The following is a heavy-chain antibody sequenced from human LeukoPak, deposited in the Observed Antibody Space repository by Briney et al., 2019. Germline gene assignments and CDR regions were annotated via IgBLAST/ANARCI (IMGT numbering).Heavy chain of an antibody. CDR3: ARDRVARWLPTNFDY. Sequence: GGSLRLSCAASGFTFSSYAMSWVRQAPGKGLEWVSAISGSGGSTYYADSVKGRFTISRDNSKNTLYLQMNSLRAEDTAVYYCARDRVARWLPTNFDYWGQGILVTVSS. V-gene: IGHV3-23*01. CDR2: ISGSGGST. J-gene: IGHJ4*02. CDR1: GFTFSSYA. D-gene: IGHD4-23*01.